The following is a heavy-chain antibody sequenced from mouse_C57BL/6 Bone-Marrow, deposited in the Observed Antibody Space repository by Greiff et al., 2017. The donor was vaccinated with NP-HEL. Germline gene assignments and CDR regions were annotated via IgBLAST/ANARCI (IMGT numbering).Heavy chain of an antibody. CDR1: GYTFTSYW. J-gene: IGHJ4*01. V-gene: IGHV1-50*01. D-gene: IGHD1-1*01. CDR3: AREDAIYYYGSIGDYYAMYS. Sequence: QVQLQQPGAELVKPGASVKLSCKASGYTFTSYWMQWVKQRPGQGLEWIGEIDPSDSYTNYNQKFKGKATLTVDTSSSTAYMQLSSLTSGDSAVYYCAREDAIYYYGSIGDYYAMYSWGQGTSLTASS. CDR2: IDPSDSYT.